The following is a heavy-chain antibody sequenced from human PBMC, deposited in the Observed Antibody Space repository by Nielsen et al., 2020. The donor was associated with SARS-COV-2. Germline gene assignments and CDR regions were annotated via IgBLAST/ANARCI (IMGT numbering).Heavy chain of an antibody. CDR2: ISYEGSKQ. CDR1: GFTFSSYG. D-gene: IGHD3/OR15-3a*01. CDR3: AKDRAIFMIYITRGGPDS. Sequence: GESLKISCAASGFTFSSYGMHWVRQAPGKGLEWVAYISYEGSKQYYADSVKGRFTISRDFSKSTLYLQMSSLRAEDTAMYYCAKDRAIFMIYITRGGPDSWGQGTLVTVSS. J-gene: IGHJ4*02. V-gene: IGHV3-30*18.